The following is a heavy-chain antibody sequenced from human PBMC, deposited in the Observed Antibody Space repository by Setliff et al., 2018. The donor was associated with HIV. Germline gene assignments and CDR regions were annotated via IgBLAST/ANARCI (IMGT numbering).Heavy chain of an antibody. J-gene: IGHJ6*03. CDR2: INWNGGST. D-gene: IGHD2-21*02. CDR3: ARDAPGGGGNSGYYMDV. V-gene: IGHV3-20*04. Sequence: GGSLRLSCAVSGFTFEDYGMSWVRQAPGKGLEWVSGINWNGGSTGYVDSVKGRFTISRDNAKNSLYLQMNSLRAEDTAVYYCARDAPGGGGNSGYYMDVWGKGTTVTVSS. CDR1: GFTFEDYG.